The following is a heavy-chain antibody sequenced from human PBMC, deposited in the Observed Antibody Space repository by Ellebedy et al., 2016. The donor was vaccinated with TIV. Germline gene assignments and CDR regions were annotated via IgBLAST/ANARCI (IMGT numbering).Heavy chain of an antibody. V-gene: IGHV1-2*02. CDR1: GYTFPFYY. CDR2: INPDSGDT. Sequence: AASVKVSCKASGYTFPFYYMHWVRQAPGQGLEWMGWINPDSGDTQYAQKFQGRVTRTRETSNSTVYMDLNSLRSDDTAVYYCARGGRLSASPGGYWGQGTLVTVSS. CDR3: ARGGRLSASPGGY. J-gene: IGHJ4*02. D-gene: IGHD3-3*01.